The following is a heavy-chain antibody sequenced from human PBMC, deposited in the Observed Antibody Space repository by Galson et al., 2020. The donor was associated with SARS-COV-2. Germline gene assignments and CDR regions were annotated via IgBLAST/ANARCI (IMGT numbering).Heavy chain of an antibody. V-gene: IGHV3-7*04. CDR1: GFTFSSYW. CDR3: ARVWFYLFDC. J-gene: IGHJ4*02. Sequence: QLGESLKISCAASGFTFSSYWMNWVRQAPGKGLEWVANIKQDGSEKYYVDSVKGRFTISRDNAKNSLYLQMNSLRAEDTAVYYCARVWFYLFDCWGQGTLVTVSS. D-gene: IGHD3-10*01. CDR2: IKQDGSEK.